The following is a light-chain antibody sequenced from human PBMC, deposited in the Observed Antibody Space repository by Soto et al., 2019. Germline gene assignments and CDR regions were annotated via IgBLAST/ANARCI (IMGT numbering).Light chain of an antibody. V-gene: IGLV2-14*03. Sequence: QSALTQPASVSGSPGRSITFSCTGTSSDVGDFNYVSWYQHLPGKAPKLIIYDVTNRPSGISYRFSASKSGRTASLTISGLQAEDEADYYCSSYSSSTTHVVFGGGTKVTVL. CDR1: SSDVGDFNY. CDR3: SSYSSSTTHVV. J-gene: IGLJ2*01. CDR2: DVT.